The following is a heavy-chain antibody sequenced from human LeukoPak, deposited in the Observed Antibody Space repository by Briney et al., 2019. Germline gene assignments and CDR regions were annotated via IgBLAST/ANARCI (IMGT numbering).Heavy chain of an antibody. CDR1: GYTFTSYY. V-gene: IGHV1-46*01. CDR3: ARDSPYDFWTPSDYYGMDV. CDR2: INPSGGST. J-gene: IGHJ6*02. Sequence: ASVKVSCKASGYTFTSYYMHWVRQAPGQGLEWMGIINPSGGSTSYARKFQGRVTMTRDTSTSTVYMELSSLRSEDTAVYYCARDSPYDFWTPSDYYGMDVWGQGTTVTVSS. D-gene: IGHD3-3*01.